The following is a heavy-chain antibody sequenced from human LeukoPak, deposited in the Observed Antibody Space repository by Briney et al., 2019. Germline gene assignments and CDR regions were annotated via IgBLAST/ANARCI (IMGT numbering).Heavy chain of an antibody. CDR1: GFTFSSYW. D-gene: IGHD4-11*01. Sequence: GGSLRLSCAASGFTFSSYWMSWVRQAPGKGLEWVANIKQDGSEKYYVDSVKGRFTISRDNAKNSLYLQMSSLRAEDTAVYYCARDDYTPIDAFDIWGQGTMVTVSS. CDR3: ARDDYTPIDAFDI. J-gene: IGHJ3*02. V-gene: IGHV3-7*01. CDR2: IKQDGSEK.